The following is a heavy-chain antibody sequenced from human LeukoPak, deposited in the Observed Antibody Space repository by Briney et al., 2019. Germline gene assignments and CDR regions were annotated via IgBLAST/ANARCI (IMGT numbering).Heavy chain of an antibody. D-gene: IGHD6-13*01. CDR1: GGTRSSYS. J-gene: IGHJ4*02. V-gene: IGHV1-69*13. CDR3: ATYNSSWTRFDY. CDR2: IIPIFGTA. Sequence: ASVKVSCKASGGTRSSYSISWVRQAPGQGLEWMGGIIPIFGTANYAQKFQGRVTITADESTSTAYMELSSLRSEDTAVYYCATYNSSWTRFDYWGQGTLVTVSS.